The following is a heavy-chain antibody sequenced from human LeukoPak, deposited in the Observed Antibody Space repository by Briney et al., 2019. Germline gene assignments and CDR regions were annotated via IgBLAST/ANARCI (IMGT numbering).Heavy chain of an antibody. V-gene: IGHV1-69*13. CDR1: GGTFSSYA. D-gene: IGHD5-12*01. CDR2: IIPIFGTA. Sequence: ASVKVSCKASGGTFSSYAISWVRQAPGQGLEWMGGIIPIFGTASYAQKFQGRVTITADESTSTAYMELSSLRSEDTAVYYCARGYSGYDLRPPFDYWGQGTLVTVSS. CDR3: ARGYSGYDLRPPFDY. J-gene: IGHJ4*02.